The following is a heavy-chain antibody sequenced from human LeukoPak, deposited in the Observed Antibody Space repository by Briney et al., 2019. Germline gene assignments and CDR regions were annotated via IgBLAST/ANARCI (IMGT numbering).Heavy chain of an antibody. J-gene: IGHJ3*02. CDR1: GYTFTSYG. CDR3: ARDRDHYYGSGSYLKNVFDI. CDR2: ISAYNGNT. Sequence: ASVKVSRKASGYTFTSYGINWVRQAPGQGLEWMGWISAYNGNTNYAQKLQGRVTMTTDTSTSTAYMELRSLRSDDTAVYYCARDRDHYYGSGSYLKNVFDIWGQGTMVTVSS. D-gene: IGHD3-10*01. V-gene: IGHV1-18*04.